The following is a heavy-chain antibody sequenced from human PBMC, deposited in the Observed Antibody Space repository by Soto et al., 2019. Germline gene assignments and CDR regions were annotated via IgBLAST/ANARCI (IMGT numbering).Heavy chain of an antibody. D-gene: IGHD6-13*01. CDR3: ARDMAAAGEHYYYYYGMDV. CDR2: ISSSSSYI. J-gene: IGHJ6*02. CDR1: GFTFSSYS. Sequence: EVQLVESGGGLVKPGGSLRLSCAASGFTFSSYSMNWVRQAPGKGLEWVSSISSSSSYIYDADSVKGRFTISRDNAKNSLYLQMNSLSAEDTAVYYCARDMAAAGEHYYYYYGMDVWGQGATVTVSS. V-gene: IGHV3-21*01.